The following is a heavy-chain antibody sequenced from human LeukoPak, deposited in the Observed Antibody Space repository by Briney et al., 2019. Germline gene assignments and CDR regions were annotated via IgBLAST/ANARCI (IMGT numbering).Heavy chain of an antibody. D-gene: IGHD2-8*01. J-gene: IGHJ5*02. CDR1: GGSVSSYY. Sequence: SETLSLTCTVSGGSVSSYYWSWIRQPPGKGLEWIGYIYRSGSTYYNPSLKSRVTISVDTSKNQFSLKLSFVTAADTAVYYCARYPYCTNGVCYPRFRRDWFDPWGQGTLVTVSS. V-gene: IGHV4-59*04. CDR2: IYRSGST. CDR3: ARYPYCTNGVCYPRFRRDWFDP.